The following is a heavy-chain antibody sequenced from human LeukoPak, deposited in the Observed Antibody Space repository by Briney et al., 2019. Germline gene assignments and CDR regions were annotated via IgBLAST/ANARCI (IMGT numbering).Heavy chain of an antibody. CDR2: IYYSGST. D-gene: IGHD2-15*01. CDR1: GGSISSYY. CDR3: ARGRFELPY. J-gene: IGHJ4*02. Sequence: SETLSLTCTVSGGSISSYYWSWIRQPPGKGLEWIGYIYYSGSTNYNPSLKTRVAMSVDTSNNQFFLRLTSVTAADTALYYCARGRFELPYWGQGTLVTVSS. V-gene: IGHV4-59*12.